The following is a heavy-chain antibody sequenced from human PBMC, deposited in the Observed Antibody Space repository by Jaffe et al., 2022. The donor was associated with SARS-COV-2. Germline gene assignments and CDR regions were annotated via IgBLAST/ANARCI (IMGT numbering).Heavy chain of an antibody. V-gene: IGHV3-23*01. D-gene: IGHD6-13*01. CDR2: IDAGGGST. J-gene: IGHJ4*02. Sequence: EVRLLESGGDLVQPGGSLRLSCAASGFTFSNHAMSWVRQAPGKGLEWVSSIDAGGGSTPYADSVKGRFTISRDNSKNTLYLQMNSLRAEDTALYYCARGTSAPDYWGQGTLVIVSS. CDR1: GFTFSNHA. CDR3: ARGTSAPDY.